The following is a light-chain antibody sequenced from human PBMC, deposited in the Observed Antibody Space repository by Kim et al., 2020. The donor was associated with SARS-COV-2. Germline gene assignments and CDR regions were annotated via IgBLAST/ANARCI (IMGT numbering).Light chain of an antibody. CDR3: SSYTRSSTNYV. J-gene: IGLJ1*01. Sequence: GQSITLSCTGTSSDVGSYNYVSWYQQHPGKAPKLMIYAVSNRPSGVSNRFSGSKSGNTASLTISGLQAEDEADYYCSSYTRSSTNYVFGTGTKVTVL. V-gene: IGLV2-14*03. CDR1: SSDVGSYNY. CDR2: AVS.